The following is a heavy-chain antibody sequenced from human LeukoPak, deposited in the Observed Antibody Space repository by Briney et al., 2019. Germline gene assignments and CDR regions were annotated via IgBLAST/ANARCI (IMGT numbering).Heavy chain of an antibody. D-gene: IGHD4-11*01. J-gene: IGHJ4*02. Sequence: GGSLRLSCAASGFDFSSNWMHWVRHAPGQGLVWVSSIKGDGISTNYADSVKGRFTISRDESKNTHYLQMSSLRAEDTGIYYCAKGGHYSFFDYWGQGTLVTVSS. CDR1: GFDFSSNW. V-gene: IGHV3-74*01. CDR3: AKGGHYSFFDY. CDR2: IKGDGIST.